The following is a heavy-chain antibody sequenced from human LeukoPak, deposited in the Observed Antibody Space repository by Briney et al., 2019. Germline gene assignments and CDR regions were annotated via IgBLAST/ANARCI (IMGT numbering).Heavy chain of an antibody. D-gene: IGHD3-3*01. CDR3: ARGVSIFGLNWFDP. Sequence: ASVKVSCKASGGTFSSYAISWVRQALGQGLEWMGGIIPIFGTANYAQKFQGRVTITTDESTSTAYMELSSLRSEDTAVYYCARGVSIFGLNWFDPWGQGTLVTVSS. CDR1: GGTFSSYA. J-gene: IGHJ5*02. V-gene: IGHV1-69*05. CDR2: IIPIFGTA.